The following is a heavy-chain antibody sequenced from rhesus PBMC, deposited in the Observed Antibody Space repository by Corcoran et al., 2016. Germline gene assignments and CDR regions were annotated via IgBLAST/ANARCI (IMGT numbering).Heavy chain of an antibody. J-gene: IGHJ4*01. CDR2: ISYSGST. CDR1: GGSISSSYYY. CDR3: ARHEGGYTVKRTLDY. D-gene: IGHD4-23*01. Sequence: QVQLQESGPGLVKPSETLSLTCAVSGGSISSSYYYWSWIRQAPGKGLEWIGYISYSGSTSYNPSLKSRVTISRDTSKNQFSLKLSSVTAADTAVYYCARHEGGYTVKRTLDYWGQGVLVTVSS. V-gene: IGHV4-122*02.